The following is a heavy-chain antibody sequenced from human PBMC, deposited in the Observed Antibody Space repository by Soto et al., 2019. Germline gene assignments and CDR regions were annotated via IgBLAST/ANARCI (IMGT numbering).Heavy chain of an antibody. CDR1: HYSFARYG. D-gene: IGHD2-15*01. J-gene: IGHJ6*02. CDR3: AREGYCSSGSCALYSHDFFGMDV. CDR2: ISTYNSNT. V-gene: IGHV1-18*01. Sequence: ASVKVSWKASHYSFARYGISWVRQAPGQGLEWMGWISTYNSNTKYAQKFQGRVTMTTDTPTSTAYMNLRSLTSDDTAVYYCAREGYCSSGSCALYSHDFFGMDVWGQGTTVTVSS.